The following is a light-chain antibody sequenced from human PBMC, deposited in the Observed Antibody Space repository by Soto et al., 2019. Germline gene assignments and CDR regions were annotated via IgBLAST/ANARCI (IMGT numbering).Light chain of an antibody. J-gene: IGKJ4*01. Sequence: DIQMTQSPSTLPASVGDRVTITCRASQSISFWLAWYQQKPGKAPNLLIYKASTLNRGVPSRFSGSGSGTEFTLTISSLQPDDFATYYCQHYISYPLTFGGGTKVEIK. CDR3: QHYISYPLT. CDR1: QSISFW. CDR2: KAS. V-gene: IGKV1-5*03.